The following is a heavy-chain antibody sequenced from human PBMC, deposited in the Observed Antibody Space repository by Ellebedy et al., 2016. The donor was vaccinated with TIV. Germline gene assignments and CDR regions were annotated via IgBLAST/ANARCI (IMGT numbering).Heavy chain of an antibody. J-gene: IGHJ4*02. CDR2: IGSSAYST. CDR3: AIRGRY. CDR1: GFNFGGHA. D-gene: IGHD3-10*01. V-gene: IGHV3-23*01. Sequence: PGGSLRLSCAASGFNFGGHAMKWVRPAPGKGLEWFSSIGSSAYSTHYADSVKGRFTISRDNSRNTLYLQMNSLRAEDTAVYYCAIRGRYWGQGTLVTVSS.